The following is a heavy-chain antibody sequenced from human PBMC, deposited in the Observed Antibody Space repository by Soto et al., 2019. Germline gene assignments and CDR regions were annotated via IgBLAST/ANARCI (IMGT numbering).Heavy chain of an antibody. CDR3: ARQGYYDSLTGRGDYFDY. CDR1: GGSISSYY. Sequence: TSETLSLTCTVSGGSISSYYWSWIRQPPGKGLEWNGYIYYSGSTNYNPSLKSRVTISVDTSKNQFSLKLSSVPAADTAVYYCARQGYYDSLTGRGDYFDYWGQGTLVTVSS. V-gene: IGHV4-59*08. CDR2: IYYSGST. D-gene: IGHD3-9*01. J-gene: IGHJ4*02.